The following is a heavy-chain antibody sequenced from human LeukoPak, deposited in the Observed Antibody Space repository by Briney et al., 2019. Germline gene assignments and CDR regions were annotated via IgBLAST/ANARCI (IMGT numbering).Heavy chain of an antibody. CDR2: ISGSGGST. CDR1: GFTFSSYA. V-gene: IGHV3-23*01. D-gene: IGHD3-3*01. CDR3: AKDLDYEFHANCFDP. Sequence: GGSLRLSCAASGFTFSSYAMSWVRQAPGKGLEWVSSISGSGGSTYYADTVKGRFTISRDTSKNTPYLQMNSLRAEDTAVYYCAKDLDYEFHANCFDPWGQGTQVTVSS. J-gene: IGHJ5*02.